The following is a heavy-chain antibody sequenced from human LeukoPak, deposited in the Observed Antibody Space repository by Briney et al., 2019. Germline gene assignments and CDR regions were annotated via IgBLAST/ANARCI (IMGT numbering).Heavy chain of an antibody. J-gene: IGHJ6*03. V-gene: IGHV1-2*02. D-gene: IGHD7-27*01. CDR1: GYTFTGYY. CDR3: AGLNWGSGFYYYMDV. CDR2: INPNSGGT. Sequence: GASVKVSCKASGYTFTGYYMHWVRQAPGQGLEWMGWINPNSGGTNYAQKFQGRVTMTRDTSISTAYMELSRLRSDDTAVYYCAGLNWGSGFYYYMDVWGKGTTVTVSS.